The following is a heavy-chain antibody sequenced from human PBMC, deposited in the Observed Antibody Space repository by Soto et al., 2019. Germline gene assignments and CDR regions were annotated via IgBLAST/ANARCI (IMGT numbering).Heavy chain of an antibody. CDR3: ARWVRLELGGYYGMDV. CDR2: IIPIFGTA. D-gene: IGHD1-1*01. Sequence: QVQLVQSGAEVKKPGSSVKVSCKASGGTFSSYAISWVRQAPGQGLEWMGGIIPIFGTANYAQKFQGRVTITADESTRTAYMELSSLRSEDTAVYYCARWVRLELGGYYGMDVWGQGTTVTVSS. V-gene: IGHV1-69*12. CDR1: GGTFSSYA. J-gene: IGHJ6*02.